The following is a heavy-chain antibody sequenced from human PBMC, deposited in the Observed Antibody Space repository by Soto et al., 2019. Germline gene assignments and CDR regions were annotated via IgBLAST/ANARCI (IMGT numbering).Heavy chain of an antibody. CDR1: GGSISGYY. J-gene: IGHJ4*02. Sequence: ASETLPLTCIVSGGSISGYYWSWIRQPPGKGLEWIGYILYSGSTNYNPSLRSRVTMSIDTPKNQFSLKLSSVTAADTAVYYCARHGSYTNRLYYFDYWGQGTLVTVSS. V-gene: IGHV4-59*08. CDR3: ARHGSYTNRLYYFDY. CDR2: ILYSGST.